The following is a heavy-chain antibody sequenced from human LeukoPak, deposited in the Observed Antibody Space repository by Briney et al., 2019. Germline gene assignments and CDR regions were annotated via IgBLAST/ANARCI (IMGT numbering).Heavy chain of an antibody. J-gene: IGHJ6*03. CDR2: INPNSGGT. Sequence: ASVKVSCKASGYTFTGYYMHWVRQAPGQGLEWMGWINPNSGGTNYAQKFQGRVTMTRDTSISTAYMELSRLRSDDTAVYYCARDVTMVRGVMEDYYYYMDVWGKGTTVTISS. D-gene: IGHD3-10*01. CDR3: ARDVTMVRGVMEDYYYYMDV. CDR1: GYTFTGYY. V-gene: IGHV1-2*02.